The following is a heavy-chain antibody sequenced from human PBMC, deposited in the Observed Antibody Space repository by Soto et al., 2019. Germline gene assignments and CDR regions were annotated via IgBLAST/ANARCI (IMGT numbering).Heavy chain of an antibody. V-gene: IGHV3-72*01. Sequence: EVQLVESGGALVQPGGSLRLSCAASGFTFSDHYMDWVRQAPGKGLEWVGRSRNKANSYTTEYAASVKGRFTISRDDSKKSLFLQMNSLKTADTAVYYCTRVFGSSWYQAFFDYWGQGTLVTVSS. CDR1: GFTFSDHY. CDR2: SRNKANSYTT. J-gene: IGHJ4*02. D-gene: IGHD6-13*01. CDR3: TRVFGSSWYQAFFDY.